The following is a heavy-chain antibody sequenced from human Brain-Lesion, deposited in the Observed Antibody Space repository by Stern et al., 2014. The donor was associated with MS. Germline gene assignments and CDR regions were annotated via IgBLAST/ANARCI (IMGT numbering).Heavy chain of an antibody. V-gene: IGHV3-33*06. CDR3: AKDKKDSSGWNLYFYGMDV. Sequence: QVPLVESGGEVVKPGGSLRLSCPVSGCTFSYYGMDWVRQAPGKGLEWMAGIWLGGAKKNYIESGKGRYTISRDNSKNTLSLQMTSLRAEDTAVYYCAKDKKDSSGWNLYFYGMDVWGQGTTVIVSS. CDR1: GCTFSYYG. J-gene: IGHJ6*02. D-gene: IGHD6-19*01. CDR2: IWLGGAKK.